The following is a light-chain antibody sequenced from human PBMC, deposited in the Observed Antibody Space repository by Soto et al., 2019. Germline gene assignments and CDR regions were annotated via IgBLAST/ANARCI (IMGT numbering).Light chain of an antibody. J-gene: IGKJ4*01. CDR1: QSVTSSF. Sequence: EIVLTQSPGTLSLSPGERATLSCRVSQSVTSSFLAWYQQKPGQAPRLLIYGASSRATGIPDRFSGSGSGTDFTLTISRLEPEDVAVYYCQQYDSSPLTFGGGTKVEIK. CDR2: GAS. CDR3: QQYDSSPLT. V-gene: IGKV3-20*01.